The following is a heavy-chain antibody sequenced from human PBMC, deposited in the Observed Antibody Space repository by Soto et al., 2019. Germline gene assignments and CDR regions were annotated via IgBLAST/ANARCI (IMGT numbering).Heavy chain of an antibody. D-gene: IGHD6-19*01. V-gene: IGHV4-59*08. CDR2: IYYSGST. J-gene: IGHJ4*02. Sequence: SETLSLTCTVSGGSISSYYWSWIRQPPGKGLEWVGYIYYSGSTNYNPSLKSRVTISVDTSKNQFSLKLTSVTAADTAVYYCARRYGWSFDYWGQGTLVTVSS. CDR3: ARRYGWSFDY. CDR1: GGSISSYY.